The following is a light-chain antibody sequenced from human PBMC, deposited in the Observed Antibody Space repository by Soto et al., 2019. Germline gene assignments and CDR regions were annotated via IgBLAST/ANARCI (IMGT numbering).Light chain of an antibody. J-gene: IGKJ1*01. V-gene: IGKV3-20*01. CDR2: GAS. CDR3: QQYGSSPWT. CDR1: RSLSSNY. Sequence: IVLMQSPGTLSLSPGERATLSCRASRSLSSNYLAWYQQKPGQAPRLLIYGASTRATGIPARFSGSGSGTEFTLTISRLEPEDFAVYYCQQYGSSPWTFGQGNKVDIK.